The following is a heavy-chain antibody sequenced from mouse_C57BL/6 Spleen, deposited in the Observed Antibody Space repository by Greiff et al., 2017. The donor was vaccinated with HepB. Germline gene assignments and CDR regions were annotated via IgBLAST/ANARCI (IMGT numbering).Heavy chain of an antibody. Sequence: QVQLKQSGAELVKPGASVKISCKASGYAFSSYWMNWVKQRPGKGLEWIGQIYPGDGDTNYNGKFKGKATLTADKSSSTAYMQLSSLTSEDSAVYFCARQGGTSAMDYWGQGTSVTVSS. V-gene: IGHV1-80*01. J-gene: IGHJ4*01. CDR3: ARQGGTSAMDY. CDR2: IYPGDGDT. D-gene: IGHD4-1*01. CDR1: GYAFSSYW.